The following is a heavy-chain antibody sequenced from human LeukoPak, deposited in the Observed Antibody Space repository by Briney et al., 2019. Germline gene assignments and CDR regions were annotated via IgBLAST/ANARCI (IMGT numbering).Heavy chain of an antibody. CDR1: GYTFTSYG. Sequence: ASVKVSCKASGYTFTSYGISWVRQAPGQGLEWMGWISAYNGNTNYAQKLQGRVTMTTDTSTSTAYMELRSLRSDDTAVYYCARDLLWFGELPGAFDIWGQGTMVTASS. CDR2: ISAYNGNT. D-gene: IGHD3-10*01. CDR3: ARDLLWFGELPGAFDI. J-gene: IGHJ3*02. V-gene: IGHV1-18*01.